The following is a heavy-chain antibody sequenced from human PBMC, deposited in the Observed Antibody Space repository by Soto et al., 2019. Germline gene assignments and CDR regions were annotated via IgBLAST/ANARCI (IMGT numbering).Heavy chain of an antibody. CDR1: GGSISSGDYY. CDR3: ASYCQGSGGSCYSGH. D-gene: IGHD2-15*01. Sequence: QVQLQESGPGLVKPSQTLSLTCTVSGGSISSGDYYWSWIRQPPGKGLEWIGYIYYSGSTYYNPSLKSRVTISVDTSKIQFSLKLSSVTAADTAVYYCASYCQGSGGSCYSGHWGQGTLVTVSS. CDR2: IYYSGST. J-gene: IGHJ4*02. V-gene: IGHV4-30-4*01.